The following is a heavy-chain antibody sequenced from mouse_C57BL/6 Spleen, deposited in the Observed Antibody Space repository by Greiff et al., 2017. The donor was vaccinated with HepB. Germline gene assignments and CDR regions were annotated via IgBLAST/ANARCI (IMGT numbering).Heavy chain of an antibody. CDR2: IYPRDGST. J-gene: IGHJ3*01. CDR1: GYTFTDHT. V-gene: IGHV1-78*01. CDR3: ARGYYGNLAWFAY. D-gene: IGHD2-1*01. Sequence: QVQLQQSDAELVKPGSSVKISCKVSGYTFTDHTIHWMKQRPEQGLEWIGYIYPRDGSTKYNEKFKGKATLTADKSSSTAYMQLNSLTSEDSALYFCARGYYGNLAWFAYWGQGTLVTVSA.